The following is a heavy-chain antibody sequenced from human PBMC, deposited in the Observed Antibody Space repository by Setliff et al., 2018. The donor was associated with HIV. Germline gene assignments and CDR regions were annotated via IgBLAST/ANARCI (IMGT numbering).Heavy chain of an antibody. CDR1: GFTFSYYS. CDR3: ASSRPPDDSSGYLDH. CDR2: ITSNTDYI. V-gene: IGHV3-21*04. Sequence: PGGSLRLSCAASGFTFSYYSMNWVRQAPGKGLEWVSSITSNTDYISYADSVKGRFAISRDNAKNSLNLEMNSLRAEDTAIYYCASSRPPDDSSGYLDHWGQGTLVTVSS. J-gene: IGHJ4*01. D-gene: IGHD3-22*01.